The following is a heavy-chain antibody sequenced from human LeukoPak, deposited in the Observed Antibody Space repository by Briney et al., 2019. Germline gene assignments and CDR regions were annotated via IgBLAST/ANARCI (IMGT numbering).Heavy chain of an antibody. CDR3: AKGIYSSGWSYFDY. Sequence: EGSLRLSCAASGFTFSNSAMSWVRQAPGKGLEWVSTLSGSGITTYYADSVKGRFTISRDNSKNTLYLQMNTLRAEDSALYYCAKGIYSSGWSYFDYWGHGTLVTVSS. J-gene: IGHJ4*01. V-gene: IGHV3-23*01. CDR1: GFTFSNSA. D-gene: IGHD6-19*01. CDR2: LSGSGITT.